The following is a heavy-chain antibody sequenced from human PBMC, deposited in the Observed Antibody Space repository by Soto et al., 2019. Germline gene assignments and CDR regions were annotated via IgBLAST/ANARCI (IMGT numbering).Heavy chain of an antibody. D-gene: IGHD3-9*01. CDR1: GFTFDDYA. CDR2: ISWPSGSI. V-gene: IGHV3-9*01. J-gene: IGHJ4*02. Sequence: EVQLVESGGGLVQPGRSLRLSCAASGFTFDDYAMHWVRQAPGKGLEWVSGISWPSGSIAYADSVKGRFTISRDNTKNTLYLQMNSLRAEDTALDDCARVPVDDIVTGYEGEGDYYFDYWGQGTLVTVAA. CDR3: ARVPVDDIVTGYEGEGDYYFDY.